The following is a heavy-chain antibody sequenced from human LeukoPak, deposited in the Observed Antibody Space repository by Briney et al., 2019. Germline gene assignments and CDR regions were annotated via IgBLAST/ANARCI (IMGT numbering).Heavy chain of an antibody. Sequence: PGGSLRLSCEASGFTFSSYGMHWVRQAPGKGLEWVAVIWYDGGNKYYGDSVKGRFTISRDNSKSTLYLQMNSLRAADTAVYYCARGQYCTTTSCYSDYYYYYGMDVWGQGTTVTVSS. D-gene: IGHD2-2*01. CDR1: GFTFSSYG. V-gene: IGHV3-33*01. CDR3: ARGQYCTTTSCYSDYYYYYGMDV. CDR2: IWYDGGNK. J-gene: IGHJ6*02.